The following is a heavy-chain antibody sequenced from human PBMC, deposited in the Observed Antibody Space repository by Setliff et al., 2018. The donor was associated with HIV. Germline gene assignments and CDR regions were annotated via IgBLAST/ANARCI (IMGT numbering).Heavy chain of an antibody. V-gene: IGHV3-48*03. CDR2: ISISGSTT. CDR3: ARVGTSGWALGYFQH. Sequence: GSLRLSCAASGFTFSSYEMNWVRQAPGKGLEWVSYISISGSTTYYADSVRGRFTISRDNAKNSLYLQMNSLRAEDTAVYYCARVGTSGWALGYFQHWGQGTLVTVSS. J-gene: IGHJ1*01. D-gene: IGHD6-19*01. CDR1: GFTFSSYE.